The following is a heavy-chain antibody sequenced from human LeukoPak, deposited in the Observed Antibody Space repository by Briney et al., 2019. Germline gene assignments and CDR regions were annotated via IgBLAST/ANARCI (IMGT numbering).Heavy chain of an antibody. D-gene: IGHD3-16*01. V-gene: IGHV3-53*01. CDR1: GFTVSSNY. Sequence: PGGSLRLSCAASGFTVSSNYMSWVRQAPGKGLEWVSVIYSGGSTYYADSVKGRFTISRDNSKNTLYLQMNSLRAEDTAVYYCARDHLVSGSYDWGQGTLVTVSS. CDR2: IYSGGST. J-gene: IGHJ4*02. CDR3: ARDHLVSGSYD.